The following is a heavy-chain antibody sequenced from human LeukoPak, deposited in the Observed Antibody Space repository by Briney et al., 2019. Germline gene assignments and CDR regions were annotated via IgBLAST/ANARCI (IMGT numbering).Heavy chain of an antibody. Sequence: GTSLKLSCTASGFTFDSYTINWMRQAPGQGLEWMALITSSGSNTNYTDNVQGRFTISRDNSTSTAYLQMNSLRPEDTAVYYCARDRSGPGYHFDYWGQGTLVTVSS. J-gene: IGHJ4*02. CDR2: ITSSGSNT. CDR3: ARDRSGPGYHFDY. D-gene: IGHD1-1*01. CDR1: GFTFDSYT. V-gene: IGHV3-30-3*01.